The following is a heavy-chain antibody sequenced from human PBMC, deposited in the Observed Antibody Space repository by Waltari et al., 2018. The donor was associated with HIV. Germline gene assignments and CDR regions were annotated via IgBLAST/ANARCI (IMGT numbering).Heavy chain of an antibody. CDR3: ARYGGYSGPTLDY. J-gene: IGHJ4*02. V-gene: IGHV3-21*01. CDR2: VSYSSSHI. D-gene: IGHD5-12*01. Sequence: EVQLVESGGGLVKPGGSLRLSCAASGFTFSSYTMNWVRQAPGKGREWVSSVSYSSSHIYYADSLKGRITSSRDNGKNSLYLQMNSLRAEDTAVYYCARYGGYSGPTLDYWGQGTLVTVSS. CDR1: GFTFSSYT.